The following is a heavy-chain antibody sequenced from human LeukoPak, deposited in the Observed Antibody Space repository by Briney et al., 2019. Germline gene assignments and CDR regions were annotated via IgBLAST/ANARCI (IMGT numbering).Heavy chain of an antibody. V-gene: IGHV1-69*04. J-gene: IGHJ6*02. Sequence: SVKVSCKASGGTFSSYAISWVRQAPGQGLEWMGRIIPILGIANYAQKFQGGVTITADKSTSTAYMELSSLRSEDTAVYYCARGFDDYYYGMDVWGQGTTVTVSS. CDR2: IIPILGIA. CDR3: ARGFDDYYYGMDV. CDR1: GGTFSSYA.